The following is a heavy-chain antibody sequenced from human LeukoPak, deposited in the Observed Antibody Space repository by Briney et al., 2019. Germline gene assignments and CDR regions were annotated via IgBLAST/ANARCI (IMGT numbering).Heavy chain of an antibody. V-gene: IGHV3-30*18. Sequence: GGSLRLSCAASGFTFSSYGMQWVRQAPGKGLEWVAVISYDGSNKYYLDSVKGRFTISRDNSKDTVYLQMNSLRAEDTAIYYCAKAVGSSGYFSRDAFDIWGQGTMVTVSS. J-gene: IGHJ3*02. CDR3: AKAVGSSGYFSRDAFDI. D-gene: IGHD3-22*01. CDR2: ISYDGSNK. CDR1: GFTFSSYG.